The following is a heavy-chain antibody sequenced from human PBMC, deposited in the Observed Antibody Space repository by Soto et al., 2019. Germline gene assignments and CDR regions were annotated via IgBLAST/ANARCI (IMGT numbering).Heavy chain of an antibody. Sequence: EVPLLESGGGLVQPGGSLRLSFTASGFTFSSYAMSWVRQAPGKGLEWVAAISGSDDTTYYADSVKGRFTISRDNSKNPLYLQMNILRAEDTAVYYCTKDSRVTMVRGVIIPPGYWGQGTLVTVSS. J-gene: IGHJ4*02. CDR2: ISGSDDTT. CDR1: GFTFSSYA. CDR3: TKDSRVTMVRGVIIPPGY. V-gene: IGHV3-23*01. D-gene: IGHD3-10*01.